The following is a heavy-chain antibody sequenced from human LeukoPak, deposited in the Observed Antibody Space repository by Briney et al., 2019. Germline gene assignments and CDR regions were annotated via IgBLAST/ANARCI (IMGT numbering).Heavy chain of an antibody. CDR2: IYYSGST. J-gene: IGHJ4*02. CDR1: GGSISSYY. D-gene: IGHD6-19*01. CDR3: ARETVAGDFDY. V-gene: IGHV4-59*01. Sequence: SETLSLTCTVSGGSISSYYWSWIRQPPGKGLEWIGYIYYSGSTNYNPSLKSRVTISVDTSKNQFSLKLSSVTAADTAVYYCARETVAGDFDYWGQGTLVTVSS.